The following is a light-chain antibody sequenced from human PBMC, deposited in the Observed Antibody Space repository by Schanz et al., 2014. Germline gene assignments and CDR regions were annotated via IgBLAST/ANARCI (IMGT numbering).Light chain of an antibody. CDR1: QSVATN. J-gene: IGKJ3*01. Sequence: ETLMTQSPATLYASPGDRVSLSCRASQSVATNLAWYQQKPGQPPRLLIYGASIRPRGVPATFSGSGSGTDFTLTISSLQSEDFAVYYCQQRSDWPPIFTFGPGTTVHLK. V-gene: IGKV3-15*01. CDR2: GAS. CDR3: QQRSDWPPIFT.